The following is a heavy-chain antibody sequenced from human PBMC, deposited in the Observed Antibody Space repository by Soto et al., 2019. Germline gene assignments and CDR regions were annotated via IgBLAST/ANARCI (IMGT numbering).Heavy chain of an antibody. CDR2: IYYSGST. CDR3: ARAYSSSPPGY. CDR1: GGSISSYY. Sequence: SETLSLTCTVSGGSISSYYWSWIRQPPGKGLEWIGYIYYSGSTNYNPSLKSRATISVDTSKNQFSLKLSSVTAADTAVYYCARAYSSSPPGYWGQGTLVTVSS. J-gene: IGHJ4*02. V-gene: IGHV4-59*01. D-gene: IGHD6-6*01.